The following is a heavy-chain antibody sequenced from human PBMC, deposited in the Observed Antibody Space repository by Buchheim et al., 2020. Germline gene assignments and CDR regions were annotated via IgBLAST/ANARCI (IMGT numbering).Heavy chain of an antibody. D-gene: IGHD3-22*01. CDR3: ARVDGDSSGYYPDY. CDR2: ISYDGSNK. J-gene: IGHJ4*02. Sequence: QVQLVESGGGVVQPGRSLRLSCAASGFTFSSYAMHLVRQAPGKGLEWVAVISYDGSNKYYADSVKGRFTISRDNSKNTLYLQMNSLRAEDTAVYYCARVDGDSSGYYPDYWGQGTL. V-gene: IGHV3-30-3*01. CDR1: GFTFSSYA.